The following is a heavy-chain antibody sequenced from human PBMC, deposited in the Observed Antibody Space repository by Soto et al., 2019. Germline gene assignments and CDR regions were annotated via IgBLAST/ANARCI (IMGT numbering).Heavy chain of an antibody. J-gene: IGHJ5*02. D-gene: IGHD2-2*01. V-gene: IGHV5-51*01. CDR2: IYPGDSDT. CDR3: ARLTNIVVVPAALKSLILNWFDP. Sequence: GESLKISCKGSGYSFTSYWIGWGRQMPGKGLEWMGIIYPGDSDTRYSPSFQGQVTISADKSISTAYLQWSSLKASDTAMYYCARLTNIVVVPAALKSLILNWFDPWGQGTLVTVSS. CDR1: GYSFTSYW.